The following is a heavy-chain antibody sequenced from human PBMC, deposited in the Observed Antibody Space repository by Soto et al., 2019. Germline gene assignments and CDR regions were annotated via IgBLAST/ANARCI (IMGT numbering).Heavy chain of an antibody. CDR1: GYSFTSYW. J-gene: IGHJ6*02. V-gene: IGHV5-51*01. Sequence: GESLKISCKGSGYSFTSYWIGWVRQMPGKGLEWMGIIYPGDSDTRYSPSFQGQVTISADKSISTAYLQWSSLKASDTAMYYCARQLRDSVACEDYYYDVMDVWGRGTTVTVSS. CDR2: IYPGDSDT. CDR3: ARQLRDSVACEDYYYDVMDV. D-gene: IGHD6-19*01.